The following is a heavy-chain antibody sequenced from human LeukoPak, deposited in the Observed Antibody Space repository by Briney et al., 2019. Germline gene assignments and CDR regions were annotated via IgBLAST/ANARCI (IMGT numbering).Heavy chain of an antibody. Sequence: GGSLRLSCAASGFTFSGHGMHWVRQTPGKGLEWVAVIWYDGSNKYYADSVKGRFTISRDNSKNTLYLQMNSLKDEDTAVYYCARDRGYFYDQLDYWGQGTLVTVSS. J-gene: IGHJ4*02. V-gene: IGHV3-33*01. CDR2: IWYDGSNK. CDR3: ARDRGYFYDQLDY. D-gene: IGHD2/OR15-2a*01. CDR1: GFTFSGHG.